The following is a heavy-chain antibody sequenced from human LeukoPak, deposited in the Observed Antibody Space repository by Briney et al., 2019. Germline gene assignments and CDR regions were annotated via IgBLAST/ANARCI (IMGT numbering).Heavy chain of an antibody. Sequence: GGSLRLSCEASGFTFSTYPMTWVRQAPGKGLEWVSTLTGSGGTTDYADSVRGRFTISRDNSKNTLYLQMNSLRAEDTAVYYCARGSYDSSGYYGAPFDYWGQGTLVTVSS. J-gene: IGHJ4*02. D-gene: IGHD3-22*01. CDR3: ARGSYDSSGYYGAPFDY. CDR2: LTGSGGTT. CDR1: GFTFSTYP. V-gene: IGHV3-23*01.